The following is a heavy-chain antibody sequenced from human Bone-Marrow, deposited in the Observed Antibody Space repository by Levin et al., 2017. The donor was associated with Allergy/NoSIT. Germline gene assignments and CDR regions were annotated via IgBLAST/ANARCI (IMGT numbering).Heavy chain of an antibody. CDR2: IKSNIHEGTT. D-gene: IGHD2-2*01. CDR3: RTDYLGYAASWGMRFNGMDV. CDR1: EFTFTNAW. Sequence: KAGGSLRLSCAASEFTFTNAWMSWVRQAPGKGLEWVGRIKSNIHEGTTDYAAPVKGRFIISRDDSQNTLYLEMNSLKTEDTAVYYCRTDYLGYAASWGMRFNGMDVWGQGTTVTVSS. J-gene: IGHJ6*02. V-gene: IGHV3-15*01.